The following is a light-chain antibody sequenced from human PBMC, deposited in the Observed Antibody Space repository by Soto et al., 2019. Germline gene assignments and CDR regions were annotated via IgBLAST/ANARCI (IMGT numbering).Light chain of an antibody. CDR3: AAWEDSVNLWL. J-gene: IGLJ7*01. CDR1: PSNIGSNY. CDR2: SNN. V-gene: IGLV1-47*02. Sequence: QSVLTQPPSASGAPGQTVTLSCSGSPSNIGSNYVYWYQHLPGTAPKLLIYSNNQRPSGVPDRFSGPKSGTSGSLAISGLRSEDEADYYCAAWEDSVNLWLFGGGTQLTVL.